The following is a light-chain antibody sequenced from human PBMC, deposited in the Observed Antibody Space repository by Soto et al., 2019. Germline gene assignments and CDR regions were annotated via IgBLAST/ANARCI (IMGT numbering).Light chain of an antibody. CDR1: SSNIGSHT. J-gene: IGLJ3*02. CDR2: SNN. V-gene: IGLV1-44*01. CDR3: QSYDSSLNGRV. Sequence: QSVLTQPPSASGTPGQRITISCSGSSSNIGSHTVNWHQQVPGTAPKLLIYSNNERPSGVPDRFSGSKSGTSASLAISGLQSGDEADYYCQSYDSSLNGRVFGGGTKLTVL.